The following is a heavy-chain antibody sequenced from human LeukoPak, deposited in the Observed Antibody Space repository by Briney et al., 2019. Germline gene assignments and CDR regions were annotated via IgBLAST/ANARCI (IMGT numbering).Heavy chain of an antibody. V-gene: IGHV4-31*03. Sequence: PSESLSLTCTVSGGSISGGEYYWNWLRQHPGQGLEWIGYIYYSRSTYYNPSLKIRVTISVDTSKNQFSLKLSSVTAADTAVYYCARMMSTVTSDFDYWGQGTLVTVSS. J-gene: IGHJ4*02. CDR3: ARMMSTVTSDFDY. CDR2: IYYSRST. D-gene: IGHD4-4*01. CDR1: GGSISGGEYY.